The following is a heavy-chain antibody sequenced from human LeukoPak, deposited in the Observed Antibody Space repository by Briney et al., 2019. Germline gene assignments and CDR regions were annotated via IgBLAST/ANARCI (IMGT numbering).Heavy chain of an antibody. CDR3: ARGRYYDFWSGYSDAFDI. Sequence: SETLSLTCTVFGGSISSYYWSWIRQPAGKGLEWIGRFYISGSTKYNPSLKSRVTMSVDTSKNHFSLKLSSVTAADTAVYYCARGRYYDFWSGYSDAFDIWGQGTMVTVSS. V-gene: IGHV4-4*07. CDR2: FYISGST. CDR1: GGSISSYY. J-gene: IGHJ3*02. D-gene: IGHD3-3*01.